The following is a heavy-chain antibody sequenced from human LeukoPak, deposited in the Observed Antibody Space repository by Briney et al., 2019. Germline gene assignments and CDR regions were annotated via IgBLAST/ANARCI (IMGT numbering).Heavy chain of an antibody. CDR1: GYTFTDYY. J-gene: IGHJ6*03. CDR3: ATVPVVATGRKDYYYYYYMDV. D-gene: IGHD5-12*01. CDR2: VDPEDGET. Sequence: ASVKVSCKVSGYTFTDYYMHWVQQAPGKGLEWMGLVDPEDGETIYAEKFQGRVTITADTSTDTAYMELSSLRSEDTAVYYCATVPVVATGRKDYYYYYYMDVWGKGTTVTVSS. V-gene: IGHV1-69-2*01.